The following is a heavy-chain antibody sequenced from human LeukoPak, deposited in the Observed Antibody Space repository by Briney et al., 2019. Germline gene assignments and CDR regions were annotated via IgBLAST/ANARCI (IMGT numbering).Heavy chain of an antibody. V-gene: IGHV4-59*01. CDR2: IYYNGNT. CDR1: GGSIHGYY. Sequence: SETLSLTCTVSGGSIHGYYWSWIRQPPGTGLESIGYIYYNGNTNYNPSLKSRVAMSVDTSKNQFSLTVRSVNAADTAIYYCARGSGRYYDLWGQGTLATVSS. J-gene: IGHJ4*02. D-gene: IGHD3-10*01. CDR3: ARGSGRYYDL.